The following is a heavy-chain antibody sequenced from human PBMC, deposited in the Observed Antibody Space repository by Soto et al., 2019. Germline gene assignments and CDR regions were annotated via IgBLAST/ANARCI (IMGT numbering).Heavy chain of an antibody. V-gene: IGHV3-23*01. Sequence: EVQLLESGGGLVQPGGSLRLSCAASGFTFSSYAMSWVRQAPGKGLEWVSAISGSGGSTYYADSVKGRFTISRDNSKKKLYLQMNRLRAEDTAVYYCARETTAHYYYYYYMDVWGKGTTVTVSS. J-gene: IGHJ6*03. CDR2: ISGSGGST. CDR1: GFTFSSYA. D-gene: IGHD4-4*01. CDR3: ARETTAHYYYYYYMDV.